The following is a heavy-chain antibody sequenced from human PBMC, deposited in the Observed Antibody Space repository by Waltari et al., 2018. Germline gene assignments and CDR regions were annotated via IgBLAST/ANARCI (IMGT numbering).Heavy chain of an antibody. V-gene: IGHV4-59*11. D-gene: IGHD3-16*01. J-gene: IGHJ3*02. Sequence: QVQLQESGPGLVKPSETLSLTCTVSGGSLSSHYWSWTRQPPGKGLEWIGYIYYSGSTKDHPTLKSRVTISVDTSKNQFSLKLSSVTAADTAVYYCARVTFGAFDIWGQGTMVTVSS. CDR3: ARVTFGAFDI. CDR1: GGSLSSHY. CDR2: IYYSGST.